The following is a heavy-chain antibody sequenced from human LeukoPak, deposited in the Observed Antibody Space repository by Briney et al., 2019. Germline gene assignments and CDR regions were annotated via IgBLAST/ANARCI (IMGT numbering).Heavy chain of an antibody. Sequence: SETLSLTCTVSGDSISDYYWNWIRQPPGKGLEWIGYIYYSGSTNYSPSLKSRVTISVSTSKNQFSLKLSSVTAADTAVYYCARHVGLGDAFDLWGQGTMVTVSS. V-gene: IGHV4-59*08. CDR3: ARHVGLGDAFDL. J-gene: IGHJ3*01. CDR2: IYYSGST. CDR1: GDSISDYY. D-gene: IGHD3-16*01.